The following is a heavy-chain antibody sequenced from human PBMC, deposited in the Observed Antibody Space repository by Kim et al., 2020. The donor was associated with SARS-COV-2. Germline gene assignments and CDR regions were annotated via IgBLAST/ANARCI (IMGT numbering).Heavy chain of an antibody. CDR2: INWNGGST. CDR1: GFTFDDYG. CDR3: ARGVYGSALYYYYGMDV. J-gene: IGHJ6*02. Sequence: GGSLRLSCAASGFTFDDYGMSWVRQAPGKGLEWVSGINWNGGSTGYADSVKGRFTISRDNAKNSLYLQMNSLRAEDTALYHCARGVYGSALYYYYGMDVWGQGNTVTVTS. V-gene: IGHV3-20*01. D-gene: IGHD3-10*01.